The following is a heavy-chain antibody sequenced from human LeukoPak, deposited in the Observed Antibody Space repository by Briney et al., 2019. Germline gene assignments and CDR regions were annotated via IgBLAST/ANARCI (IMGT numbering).Heavy chain of an antibody. CDR2: ISGSGGST. D-gene: IGHD1-14*01. CDR1: GFTFSSHA. J-gene: IGHJ6*02. Sequence: GGSLRLSCAASGFTFSSHAMSWVRQAPEKGLEWVSAISGSGGSTYYADSVKGRFTISRDSSKNTLYLQMNSLRAEDTAVYYCAKVSGGGLYYDGMDVWGQGTTVTVSS. CDR3: AKVSGGGLYYDGMDV. V-gene: IGHV3-23*01.